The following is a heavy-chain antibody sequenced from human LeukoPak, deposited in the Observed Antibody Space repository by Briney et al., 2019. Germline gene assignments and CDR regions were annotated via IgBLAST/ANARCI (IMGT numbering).Heavy chain of an antibody. CDR1: GGSISSGDYY. CDR3: ARDVTDYYGMDV. Sequence: SQTLSLTCTVSGGSISSGDYYWSWIRQPPGTGLEWIGYIYYSGSTYYNPSLKSRVTISVDTSKNQFSLKLSSVTAADTAVYYCARDVTDYYGMDVWGQGTTVTVSS. J-gene: IGHJ6*02. V-gene: IGHV4-30-4*01. CDR2: IYYSGST.